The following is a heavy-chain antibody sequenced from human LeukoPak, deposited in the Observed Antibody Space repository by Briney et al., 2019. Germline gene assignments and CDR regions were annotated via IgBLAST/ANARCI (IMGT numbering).Heavy chain of an antibody. D-gene: IGHD4-11*01. CDR3: ASKPKYTVNPVDV. Sequence: GGSLRLSCAASGFTFSSYAMSWVRQAPGKGLEWVAFIRYDGSNKYYADSVKGRFTISRDNSKNTLYLQMNSLRAEDTAVYYCASKPKYTVNPVDVWGKGTTVTVSS. V-gene: IGHV3-30*02. CDR1: GFTFSSYA. J-gene: IGHJ6*04. CDR2: IRYDGSNK.